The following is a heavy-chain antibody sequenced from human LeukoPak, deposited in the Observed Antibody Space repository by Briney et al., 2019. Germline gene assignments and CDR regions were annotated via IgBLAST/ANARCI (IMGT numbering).Heavy chain of an antibody. CDR2: IYSGGST. D-gene: IGHD2-2*01. Sequence: GGSLRLSCAASGFTVSSNYMSWVRQAPGKGLEWVSVIYSGGSTYYADSVKGRFTISRDNSKNSLYLQMNSLRAEDTAVYYCARGGVPAATTAYYFDYWGQGTLVTVSS. J-gene: IGHJ4*02. V-gene: IGHV3-66*01. CDR1: GFTVSSNY. CDR3: ARGGVPAATTAYYFDY.